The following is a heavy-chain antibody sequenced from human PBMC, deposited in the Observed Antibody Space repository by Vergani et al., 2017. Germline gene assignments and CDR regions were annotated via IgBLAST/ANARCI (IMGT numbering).Heavy chain of an antibody. D-gene: IGHD5-12*01. CDR3: ARSPYVDIVARGGMDV. V-gene: IGHV7-4-1*02. CDR1: GYTFTSYA. J-gene: IGHJ6*02. Sequence: QVQLVQSGSELKKPGASVKVSCKASGYTFTSYAMNWVRQAPGQGLEWMGWINTNTGNPTYAQGFTGGFVFSLDTAVSTAYLQISSLKAEDTAVYYCARSPYVDIVARGGMDVWGQGTTVTVSS. CDR2: INTNTGNP.